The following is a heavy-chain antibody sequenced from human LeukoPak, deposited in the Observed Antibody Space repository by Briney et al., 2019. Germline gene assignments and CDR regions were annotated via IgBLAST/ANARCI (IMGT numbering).Heavy chain of an antibody. CDR1: GFTFSSYS. CDR3: ARLQYDSSGYYFDY. V-gene: IGHV3-21*01. J-gene: IGHJ4*02. Sequence: GGSLRLSCAASGFTFSSYSMNWVRQAPGKGLEWISSISSSSSYIYYADSVKGRFTISRDNAKISLYLQMNSLRAEDTAVYYCARLQYDSSGYYFDYWGQGTLVTVSS. D-gene: IGHD3-22*01. CDR2: ISSSSSYI.